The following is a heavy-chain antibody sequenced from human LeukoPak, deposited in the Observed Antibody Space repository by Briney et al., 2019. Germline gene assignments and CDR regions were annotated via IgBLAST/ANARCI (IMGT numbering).Heavy chain of an antibody. V-gene: IGHV1-24*01. CDR1: GYTLTELS. CDR2: FDPEDGET. D-gene: IGHD6-13*01. J-gene: IGHJ3*02. Sequence: ASVKVSCKVSGYTLTELSMHWVRQAPGKGLEWMGGFDPEDGETIYAQKFQGRVTMTRDTSTSTVYMELSSLRSEDTAVYYCARQQQLPRGAFDIWGQGTMVTVSS. CDR3: ARQQQLPRGAFDI.